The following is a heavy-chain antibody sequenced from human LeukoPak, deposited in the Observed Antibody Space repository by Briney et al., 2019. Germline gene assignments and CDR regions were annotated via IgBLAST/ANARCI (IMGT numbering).Heavy chain of an antibody. D-gene: IGHD3-10*01. V-gene: IGHV4-59*08. CDR3: VRQRGRRVWFDP. CDR2: IYYSGST. Sequence: PSETLSLTCTVSGASISYYYWSWIRQPPGKGLEWIGYIYYSGSTNYNPSLQSRVTISVDTSNNQFSLRLRSVTAADTAVYYCVRQRGRRVWFDPWGQGTLVTVSS. CDR1: GASISYYY. J-gene: IGHJ5*02.